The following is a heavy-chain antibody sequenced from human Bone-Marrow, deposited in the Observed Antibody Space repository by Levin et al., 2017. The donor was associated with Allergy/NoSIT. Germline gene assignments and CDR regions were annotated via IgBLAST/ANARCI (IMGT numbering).Heavy chain of an antibody. Sequence: GESLKISCQTSGYSFTDYWIGRVRQMAGKGPEWMGIIYGGDSDTRYSPSFQGQVTISADKSITTAYLQWSALKASHAAMYHCARLSRRYGYGRFYHDYWGQGALVTVS. CDR3: ARLSRRYGYGRFYHDY. CDR2: IYGGDSDT. J-gene: IGHJ4*02. V-gene: IGHV5-51*01. D-gene: IGHD5-18*01. CDR1: GYSFTDYW.